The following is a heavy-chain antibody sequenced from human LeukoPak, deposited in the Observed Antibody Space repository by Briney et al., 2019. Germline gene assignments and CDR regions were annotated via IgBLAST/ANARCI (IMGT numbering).Heavy chain of an antibody. D-gene: IGHD3-3*01. CDR3: ARNGSGARQFQH. CDR2: MTVSSGTT. V-gene: IGHV1-8*03. Sequence: ASVKVSCKPSGYTFTSYDNNWVRQANGQGLEWVGWMTVSSGTTGYAQKFQGRFTITRNTSISTAYMELSSLRSEDTAVYYCARNGSGARQFQHWGQGTLVTVSS. J-gene: IGHJ1*01. CDR1: GYTFTSYD.